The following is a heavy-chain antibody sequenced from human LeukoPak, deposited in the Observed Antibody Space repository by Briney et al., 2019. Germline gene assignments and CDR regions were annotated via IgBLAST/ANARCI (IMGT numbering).Heavy chain of an antibody. CDR2: IIPIVGTA. CDR1: GGTFSSYA. Sequence: ASVKVSCKASGGTFSSYAISWVRQAPGQGLEWMGGIIPIVGTANYAQKFQGRVTITADKSTSTAYMELSSPRSEDTAVYYCARGLDYYDSSGGDYWGQGTLVTVSS. V-gene: IGHV1-69*06. J-gene: IGHJ4*02. CDR3: ARGLDYYDSSGGDY. D-gene: IGHD3-22*01.